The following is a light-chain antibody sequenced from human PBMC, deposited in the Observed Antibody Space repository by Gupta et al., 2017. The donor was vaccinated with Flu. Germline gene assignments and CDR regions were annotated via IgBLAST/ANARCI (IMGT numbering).Light chain of an antibody. V-gene: IGKV3-11*01. CDR2: DAS. J-gene: IGKJ1*01. Sequence: GERATLSCRASQVVSTYLAWYQQKLGQAPRLLIYDASTRATDIPARFSGSGSGTDFTLTISSLEPEDFAVYYCQQRSSWPRTFGQGTKVEI. CDR1: QVVSTY. CDR3: QQRSSWPRT.